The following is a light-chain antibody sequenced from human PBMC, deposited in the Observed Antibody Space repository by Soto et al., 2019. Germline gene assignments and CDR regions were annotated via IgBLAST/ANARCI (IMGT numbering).Light chain of an antibody. J-gene: IGLJ1*01. CDR3: TSYAGGNNV. Sequence: QSALTQPPSASGSPGQPVTISCTGTSSDVGGYNYVSWYQQHPGKVTKLMVYEVNKRPSGVPDRFSGSKSGNTASLTVAGLQAEDEADYYCTSYAGGNNVFGTGTKVTVL. V-gene: IGLV2-8*01. CDR1: SSDVGGYNY. CDR2: EVN.